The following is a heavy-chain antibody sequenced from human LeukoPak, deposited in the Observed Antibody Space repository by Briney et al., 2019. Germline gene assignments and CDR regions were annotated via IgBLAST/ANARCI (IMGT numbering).Heavy chain of an antibody. CDR2: ISSSSSYI. V-gene: IGHV3-21*01. CDR1: GFTFSSYS. D-gene: IGHD2-21*01. J-gene: IGHJ4*02. Sequence: TGGSLRLSCAASGFTFSSYSMNWVRQAPGKGLEWVSSISSSSSYIYYADSVKGRFTISRDNAKNSLYLQMNSLRAEDTAVYYCARVAARILCPVDDYWGQGTLVTVSS. CDR3: ARVAARILCPVDDY.